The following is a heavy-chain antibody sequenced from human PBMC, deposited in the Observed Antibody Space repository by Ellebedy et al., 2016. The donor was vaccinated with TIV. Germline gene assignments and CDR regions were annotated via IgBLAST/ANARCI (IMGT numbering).Heavy chain of an antibody. D-gene: IGHD1-1*01. Sequence: ASSVKVSCKASVCTFSRYPISWVRQAPGQGLAWMGRIIPILGIANYAQKFHGRVTITADKSTSIAYMELSSLRSEDTAVYYCAAGNDGGWFDPWGQGTLVTVSS. CDR1: VCTFSRYP. J-gene: IGHJ5*02. CDR2: IIPILGIA. V-gene: IGHV1-69*02. CDR3: AAGNDGGWFDP.